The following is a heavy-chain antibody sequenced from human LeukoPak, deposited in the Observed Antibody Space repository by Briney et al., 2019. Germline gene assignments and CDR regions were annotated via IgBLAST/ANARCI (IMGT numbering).Heavy chain of an antibody. CDR1: GGSFSGYY. CDR2: INHSAST. J-gene: IGHJ4*02. V-gene: IGHV4-34*01. D-gene: IGHD3-9*01. CDR3: ARHSRTYYDILTGPYGGYFDY. Sequence: SETLSLTCAVYGGSFSGYYWSCIRQCPGKGLEWIGEINHSASTNYNPSLKSRVTISVDTSKNQFSLKLSSVTAADTAVYYCARHSRTYYDILTGPYGGYFDYWGQRTLVTVSS.